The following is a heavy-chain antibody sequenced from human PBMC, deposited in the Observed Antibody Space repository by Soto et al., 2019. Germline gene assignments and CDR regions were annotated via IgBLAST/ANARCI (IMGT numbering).Heavy chain of an antibody. V-gene: IGHV3-23*01. J-gene: IGHJ4*02. D-gene: IGHD3-3*01. Sequence: GGSLRLSCAASGFTFSSYTISWVRQAPGKGLEWVSCIRGSGGWTYYAESVKGRFTISRDNSKNMLYLQMNTLRAEDTAVYYCAKSHEFGVVILYYLDYWGQGTLVTASS. CDR3: AKSHEFGVVILYYLDY. CDR1: GFTFSSYT. CDR2: IRGSGGWT.